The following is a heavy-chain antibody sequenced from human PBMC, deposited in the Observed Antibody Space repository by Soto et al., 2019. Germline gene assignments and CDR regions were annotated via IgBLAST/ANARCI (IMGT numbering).Heavy chain of an antibody. V-gene: IGHV1-18*01. CDR3: ARGPYSSSWFDP. Sequence: QVQLVRSGAEVKKPGASVKVSCKASGYTFTSYGINWVRQAPGQGLEWMGWISAHNGRTNYAQKFQGRVTMTTDTSTSTAYMELRSLRSGDTAVYYCARGPYSSSWFDPSGQGTLVTVSS. CDR1: GYTFTSYG. CDR2: ISAHNGRT. D-gene: IGHD6-13*01. J-gene: IGHJ5*02.